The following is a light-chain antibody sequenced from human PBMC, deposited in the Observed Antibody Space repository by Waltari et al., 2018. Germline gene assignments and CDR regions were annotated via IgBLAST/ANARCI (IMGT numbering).Light chain of an antibody. CDR2: GAS. CDR3: QQFGTTPWT. CDR1: QSVSSTY. Sequence: EIVLTQSPGTLSLSPGERATLSCRASQSVSSTYLAWYQQKPGQSPRLLIYGASNRAAGIPDRFSGSGSGTDFTLTISRLAPEDSAVYYCQQFGTTPWTFGQGTTVKI. J-gene: IGKJ1*01. V-gene: IGKV3-20*01.